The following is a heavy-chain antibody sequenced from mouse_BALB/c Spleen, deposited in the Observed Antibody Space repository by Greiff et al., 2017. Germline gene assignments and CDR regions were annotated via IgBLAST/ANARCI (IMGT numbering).Heavy chain of an antibody. Sequence: QVQLQQSGAGLVKPGASVKLSCKASGYTFTEYIIHWVKQRSGQGLEWIGWFYPGSGSIKYNEKFKRKATLTVDKSSSTAYMQLSSLTSEDSAVYYCARAIYDGYYGFAYWGQGTLVTVSA. D-gene: IGHD2-3*01. J-gene: IGHJ3*01. CDR1: GYTFTEYI. CDR2: FYPGSGSI. CDR3: ARAIYDGYYGFAY. V-gene: IGHV1-62-2*01.